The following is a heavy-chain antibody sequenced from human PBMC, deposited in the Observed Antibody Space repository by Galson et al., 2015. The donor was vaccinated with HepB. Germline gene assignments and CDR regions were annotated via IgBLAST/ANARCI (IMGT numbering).Heavy chain of an antibody. V-gene: IGHV3-74*01. CDR3: AKDARLGESSLYGWHFDL. CDR1: GFTFSSYW. D-gene: IGHD3-16*02. Sequence: SLRLSCAASGFTFSSYWMHWVRQAPGKGLVWVSRSNSDGSGTSYADSVQGRFTISRDNAKNSLYLQMNSLRTEDTALYYCAKDARLGESSLYGWHFDLWGRGTLVTVSS. J-gene: IGHJ2*01. CDR2: SNSDGSGT.